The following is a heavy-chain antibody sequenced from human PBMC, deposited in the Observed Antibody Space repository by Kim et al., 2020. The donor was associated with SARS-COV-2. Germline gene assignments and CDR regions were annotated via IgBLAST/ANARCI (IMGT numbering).Heavy chain of an antibody. CDR3: ARDRDIVATMGWDFYYYMDV. D-gene: IGHD5-12*01. CDR2: IIPIFGTA. Sequence: SVKVSCKASGGTFSSYAISWVRQAPGQGLEWMGGIIPIFGTANYAQKFQGRVTITADESTSTAYMELSSLRSEDTAVYYCARDRDIVATMGWDFYYYMDVWGKGTTVTVSS. CDR1: GGTFSSYA. J-gene: IGHJ6*03. V-gene: IGHV1-69*13.